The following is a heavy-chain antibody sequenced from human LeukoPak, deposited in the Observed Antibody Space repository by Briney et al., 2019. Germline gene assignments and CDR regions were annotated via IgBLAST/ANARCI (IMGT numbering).Heavy chain of an antibody. CDR3: ARIRGRWLQSSDAFDI. J-gene: IGHJ3*02. V-gene: IGHV2-70*11. Sequence: SGPTLVNPTQTRTLTCNFSEFSLSTGGMSVSWIRLPPGKALEWLTRIDWDDDKYYRTSLRTRLTVSKDTSKNQVVLTMINRDPVDTVTYYCARIRGRWLQSSDAFDIWGQGTMVTVSS. D-gene: IGHD5-24*01. CDR2: IDWDDDK. CDR1: EFSLSTGGMS.